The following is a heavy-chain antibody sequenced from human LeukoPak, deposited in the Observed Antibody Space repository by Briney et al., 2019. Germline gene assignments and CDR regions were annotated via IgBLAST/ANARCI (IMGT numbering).Heavy chain of an antibody. J-gene: IGHJ3*02. CDR3: ARGLRINNWYRAFDI. Sequence: GGSLRLSCAASGFTSSSYGMHWVRQAPGKGLEWVAVIWYDGSNEYYADSVKGRFTISRDNSKNTLYLQMNSLRAEDTAVYYCARGLRINNWYRAFDIWGQGTMVTVSS. CDR1: GFTSSSYG. V-gene: IGHV3-33*01. D-gene: IGHD1-1*01. CDR2: IWYDGSNE.